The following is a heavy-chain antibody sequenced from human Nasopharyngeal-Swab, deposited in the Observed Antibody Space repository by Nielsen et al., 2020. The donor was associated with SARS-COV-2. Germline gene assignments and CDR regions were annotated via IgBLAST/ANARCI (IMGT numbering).Heavy chain of an antibody. CDR3: ARAQWELLGGGIVY. V-gene: IGHV1-18*01. CDR2: ISAYNGNT. J-gene: IGHJ4*02. CDR1: GYTFTSYG. Sequence: ASVKVSCKASGYTFTSYGISWVRQAPGQGLEWMGWISAYNGNTNYAQKLQGRVTITRDTSASTAYMELSSLRSEDTAVYYCARAQWELLGGGIVYWGQGTLVTVSS. D-gene: IGHD1-26*01.